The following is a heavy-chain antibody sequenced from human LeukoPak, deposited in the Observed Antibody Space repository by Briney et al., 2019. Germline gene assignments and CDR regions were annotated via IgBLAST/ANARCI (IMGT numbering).Heavy chain of an antibody. CDR1: GYTFTSAY. J-gene: IGHJ4*02. CDR2: INPSGGST. D-gene: IGHD3-22*01. CDR3: ARGFGSYYDSSGYYGRGPFDY. V-gene: IGHV1-46*01. Sequence: ASVKVSCKASGYTFTSAYMHWVRQAPGQGLEWMGIINPSGGSTSYAQKFQGRVTMTRDMSTSTVYMELSSLRSEDTAVYYCARGFGSYYDSSGYYGRGPFDYWGQGTLVTVSS.